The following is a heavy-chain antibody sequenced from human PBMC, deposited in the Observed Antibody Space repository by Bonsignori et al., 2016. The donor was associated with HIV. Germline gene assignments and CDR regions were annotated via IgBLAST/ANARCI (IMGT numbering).Heavy chain of an antibody. D-gene: IGHD5-12*01. CDR2: IYTSGST. Sequence: SETLSLTCTVSGGSISSSNYYWTWIRQPAGKGLEWIGRIYTSGSTNYNPSLKSRVTISVDTSKNQFSLQLSSVTAADTAVYYCARGLTEEIVARYYYYMDVWGKGTMVTVSS. J-gene: IGHJ6*03. CDR1: GGSISSSNYY. V-gene: IGHV4-61*02. CDR3: ARGLTEEIVARYYYYMDV.